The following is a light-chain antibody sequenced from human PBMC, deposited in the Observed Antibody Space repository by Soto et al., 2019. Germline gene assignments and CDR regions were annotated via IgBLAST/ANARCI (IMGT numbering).Light chain of an antibody. CDR1: QSISSW. V-gene: IGKV1-5*03. Sequence: DIRMTQSPSTLSASVGDRVTITCRASQSISSWLAWYQQKPGQAPKLLIYKASTLQSGVPSRFSGSGSGTEFTLAISRLQPDDSATYYCQQYNDNWTFGQGTKVEIK. CDR3: QQYNDNWT. J-gene: IGKJ1*01. CDR2: KAS.